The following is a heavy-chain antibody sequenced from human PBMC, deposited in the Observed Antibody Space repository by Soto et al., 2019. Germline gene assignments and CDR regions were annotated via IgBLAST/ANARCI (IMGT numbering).Heavy chain of an antibody. J-gene: IGHJ6*02. CDR3: AIYGSGSSIGYGMDV. V-gene: IGHV1-2*04. Sequence: QVQLVQSGAEVKKPGASVKVSCKASGYTFTGYYMHWVRQAPGQGLEWMGWINPNSGGTNYAQKVQGWVTMTRDTSISTAYMELSRLRSDDTAVYYCAIYGSGSSIGYGMDVWGQGTTVTVSS. CDR2: INPNSGGT. D-gene: IGHD3-10*01. CDR1: GYTFTGYY.